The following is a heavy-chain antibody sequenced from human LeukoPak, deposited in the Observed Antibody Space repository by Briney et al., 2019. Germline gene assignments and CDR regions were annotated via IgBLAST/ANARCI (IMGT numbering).Heavy chain of an antibody. V-gene: IGHV4-39*01. CDR1: GGSISSSSYY. CDR3: ARLTGPKLRYFNWLLYFDY. J-gene: IGHJ4*02. CDR2: MYYCGST. D-gene: IGHD3-9*01. Sequence: SETLSLTCTVSGGSISSSSYYWGWIRQPPGKGLEWIGSMYYCGSTYYSPSLKSRVTMSVDTSKNQLSLKLSSVTAADTAVYYCARLTGPKLRYFNWLLYFDYWGQGTLVTVSS.